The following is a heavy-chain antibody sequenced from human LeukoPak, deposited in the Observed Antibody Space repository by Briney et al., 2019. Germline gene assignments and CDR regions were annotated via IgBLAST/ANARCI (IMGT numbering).Heavy chain of an antibody. CDR2: INSDGSST. Sequence: GGSLRLSCAASGFTFSSYWMHWVRRAPGEGLVWVSRINSDGSSTSYADSVKGRFTISRDNAKNTLYLQMNSLRAEDTAVYYCARERVVVTAIEDCYYGMDVWGQGTTVTVS. D-gene: IGHD2-21*02. CDR3: ARERVVVTAIEDCYYGMDV. J-gene: IGHJ6*02. CDR1: GFTFSSYW. V-gene: IGHV3-74*01.